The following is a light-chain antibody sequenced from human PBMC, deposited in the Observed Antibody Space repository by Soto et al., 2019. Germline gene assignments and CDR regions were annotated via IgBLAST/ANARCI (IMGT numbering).Light chain of an antibody. CDR1: QSVRSW. CDR2: DAS. J-gene: IGKJ1*01. CDR3: QHYNSAPWT. Sequence: DIQMTQSPSTLSASVGDRVTITCRASQSVRSWLAWYQLRPGKAPKVLIYDASSLESGVPSRFSGSGSGTEFTLTINSLQPDDLATYYCQHYNSAPWTFGQGTKVEIK. V-gene: IGKV1-5*01.